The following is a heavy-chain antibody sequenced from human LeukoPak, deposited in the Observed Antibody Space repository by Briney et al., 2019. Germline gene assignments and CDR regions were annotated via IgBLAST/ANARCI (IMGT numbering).Heavy chain of an antibody. V-gene: IGHV3-48*02. Sequence: GGSLRLSCAASGFTFSSYSMNWVRQAPGKGLEWVSFIFSSSSMISYADSVKGRFTISRDNAENSLYLQMNSLRDEDTALYYCVRVGRSFNTPLWAFDIWGQGTMVTVSS. CDR2: IFSSSSMI. J-gene: IGHJ3*02. CDR1: GFTFSSYS. D-gene: IGHD2-15*01. CDR3: VRVGRSFNTPLWAFDI.